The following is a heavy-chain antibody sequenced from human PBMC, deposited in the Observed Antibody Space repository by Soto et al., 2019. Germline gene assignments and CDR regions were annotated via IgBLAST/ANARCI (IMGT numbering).Heavy chain of an antibody. CDR3: ARDRKLELPGNYYYYGMDV. Sequence: SETLSLTCSVSGGSIRDYFWTWIRQSPGRGLEWIGYISSSGTVKYNSSLKSRVNISLDRSRNQFSLKLSAVTAADTAVYFCARDRKLELPGNYYYYGMDVWGQGTTVTVSS. CDR1: GGSIRDYF. CDR2: ISSSGTV. V-gene: IGHV4-59*01. D-gene: IGHD1-7*01. J-gene: IGHJ6*02.